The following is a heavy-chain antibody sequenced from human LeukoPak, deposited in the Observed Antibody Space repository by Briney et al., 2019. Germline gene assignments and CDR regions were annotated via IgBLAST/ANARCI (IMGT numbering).Heavy chain of an antibody. D-gene: IGHD2-2*01. V-gene: IGHV4-38-2*02. J-gene: IGHJ4*02. CDR3: ARDGLVVPKY. CDR1: GYSISSGYY. CDR2: IYHSGST. Sequence: PSETLSLTCTVSGYSISSGYYWGWIRQPPGKGLEWIGSIYHSGSTYYNPSLKSRVTISVDTSKNQFSLKLSSVTAADTAFYFCARDGLVVPKYWGQGILVTVSS.